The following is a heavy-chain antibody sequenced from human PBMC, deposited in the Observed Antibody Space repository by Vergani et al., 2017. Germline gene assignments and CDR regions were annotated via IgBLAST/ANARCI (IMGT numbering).Heavy chain of an antibody. CDR3: ARGLWDCTHIRCSPPSY. J-gene: IGHJ4*02. D-gene: IGHD2-8*01. V-gene: IGHV3-21*02. CDR1: GFSFSSYS. Sequence: VQLVDSGGGLVKPGGSLRLSCAASGFSFSSYSMNWVRQAPGKGLEWVASISGSSSYVFYRDSVEGRFTITRDNAKKSVYLQMNSLRAEDTAMYFCARGLWDCTHIRCSPPSYWGQGTQVTVSS. CDR2: ISGSSSYV.